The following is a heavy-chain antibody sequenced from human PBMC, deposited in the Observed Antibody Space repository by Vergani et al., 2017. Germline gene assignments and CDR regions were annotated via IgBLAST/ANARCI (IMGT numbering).Heavy chain of an antibody. Sequence: VQLVESGGGLVQPGGSLRLSCAASGFTFSSYAMHWVRQAPGKGLEWVAVISYDGSNKYYADSVKGRFTISRDNSKNTLYLQMNSLRAEDTAVYYCAREKVLSGWFDPWGQGTLVTVSA. CDR3: AREKVLSGWFDP. CDR1: GFTFSSYA. J-gene: IGHJ5*02. V-gene: IGHV3-30-3*01. CDR2: ISYDGSNK. D-gene: IGHD4/OR15-4a*01.